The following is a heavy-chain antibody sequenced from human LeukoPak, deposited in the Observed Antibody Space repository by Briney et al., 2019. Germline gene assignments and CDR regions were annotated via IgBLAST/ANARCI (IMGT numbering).Heavy chain of an antibody. CDR2: ISYIGST. D-gene: IGHD4-17*01. CDR1: ADSFSSHY. V-gene: IGHV4-59*11. Sequence: PSETLSLTCAVSADSFSSHYWTWIRQPPGKGLEWIGYISYIGSTNYNPSLKSRVTISIDTSKNQFSLKLSSVTAADTAVYYCARDLVTVTKVFDIWAQGTMVSVS. CDR3: ARDLVTVTKVFDI. J-gene: IGHJ3*02.